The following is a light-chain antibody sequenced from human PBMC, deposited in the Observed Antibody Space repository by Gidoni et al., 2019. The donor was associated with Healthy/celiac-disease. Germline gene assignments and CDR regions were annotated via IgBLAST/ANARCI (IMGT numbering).Light chain of an antibody. CDR2: GAS. CDR1: QSVSSSY. V-gene: IGKV3-20*01. Sequence: EIVLTQSPGTLSLSPGERATLSCRASQSVSSSYLAWYQQKPGQAPRLLIYGASSGATGIPDRCSGSGSGTDFTLTISRLEPEDFAVYYCQQNGSSPITFGPGTKVDIK. J-gene: IGKJ3*01. CDR3: QQNGSSPIT.